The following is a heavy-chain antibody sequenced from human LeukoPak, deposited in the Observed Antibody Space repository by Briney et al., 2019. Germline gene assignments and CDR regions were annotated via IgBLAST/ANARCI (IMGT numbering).Heavy chain of an antibody. CDR3: ARGYGSGPFYFDY. CDR1: GFTFSSYW. D-gene: IGHD3-10*01. J-gene: IGHJ4*02. CDR2: IRNKANSYTT. Sequence: QAGGSLRLSCAASGFTFSSYWMHWVRQAPGKGLEWDARIRNKANSYTTEYAASVKGRFTIARDDSKTSLFLQMNSLKTEDTAVYYCARGYGSGPFYFDYWGQGTLVTVSS. V-gene: IGHV3-72*01.